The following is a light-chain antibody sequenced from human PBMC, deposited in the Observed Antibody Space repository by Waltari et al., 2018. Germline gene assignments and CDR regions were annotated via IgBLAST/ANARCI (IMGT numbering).Light chain of an antibody. CDR1: SSAVGGYNY. Sequence: QSALTQPRPVSGSPGQSVTISCTGPSSAVGGYNYVSWYQHHPGKAPKRIIYDVTKRPSGVPDRFSASKSDNTASLTISGLQAEDEADYYCCSYAGSITFWVFGGGTKLTVL. CDR3: CSYAGSITFWV. CDR2: DVT. V-gene: IGLV2-11*01. J-gene: IGLJ3*02.